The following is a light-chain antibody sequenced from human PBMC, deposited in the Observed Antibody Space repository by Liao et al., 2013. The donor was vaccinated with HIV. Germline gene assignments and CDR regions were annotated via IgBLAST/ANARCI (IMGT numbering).Light chain of an antibody. CDR2: QDS. J-gene: IGLJ2*01. V-gene: IGLV3-1*01. Sequence: SYELTQPPSVSVSPGQTASITCSGDKLGDKYACWYQQKPGQSPVLVIYQDSKRPLGIPERFSGSNSGNTATLTISGTQAMDEADYYCQAWDSIDCPLFG. CDR3: QAWDSIDCPL. CDR1: KLGDKY.